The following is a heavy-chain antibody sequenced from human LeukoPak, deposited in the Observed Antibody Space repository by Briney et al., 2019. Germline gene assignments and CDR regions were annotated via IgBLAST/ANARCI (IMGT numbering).Heavy chain of an antibody. Sequence: PGGSLRLSCAASGFTFSSYAMSWVRQAPGKGLEWVSAISGSGGSTYYADSVKGRFTISRDNSKNTLYLQMNSLRAEDTAVYYCANPVHPYYVFWSLDYWGQGTLVTVSS. D-gene: IGHD3-3*01. V-gene: IGHV3-23*01. CDR1: GFTFSSYA. CDR3: ANPVHPYYVFWSLDY. J-gene: IGHJ4*02. CDR2: ISGSGGST.